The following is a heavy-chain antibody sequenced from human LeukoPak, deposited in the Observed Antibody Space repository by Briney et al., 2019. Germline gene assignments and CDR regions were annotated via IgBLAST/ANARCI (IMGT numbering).Heavy chain of an antibody. D-gene: IGHD3-22*01. CDR2: ISYDGSNK. J-gene: IGHJ4*02. CDR1: VFTFSSYA. V-gene: IGHV3-30-3*01. Sequence: GGSLRLSCAASVFTFSSYAMHRVRQAPGKGLEWVAVISYDGSNKYYADSVKGRFTISRDNSKNTLYLQMNSLRAEDTAVYYCARDVAITMIVEETEYYFDYWGQGTLVTVSS. CDR3: ARDVAITMIVEETEYYFDY.